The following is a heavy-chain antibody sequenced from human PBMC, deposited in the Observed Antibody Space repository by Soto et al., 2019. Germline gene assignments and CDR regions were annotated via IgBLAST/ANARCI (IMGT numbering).Heavy chain of an antibody. CDR3: ARHLTYCSAGSCYSDFPYYGMDV. D-gene: IGHD2-15*01. CDR2: ILYSGST. CDR1: GGSISSSSYY. V-gene: IGHV4-39*01. J-gene: IGHJ6*02. Sequence: SETLSLTCTVSGGSISSSSYYWGWIRQPPGKGLEWIGSILYSGSTYYNPSLKSRVTISVDTSKNQFSLKLSSVTAADTAVYYCARHLTYCSAGSCYSDFPYYGMDVWGQGTTVTVSS.